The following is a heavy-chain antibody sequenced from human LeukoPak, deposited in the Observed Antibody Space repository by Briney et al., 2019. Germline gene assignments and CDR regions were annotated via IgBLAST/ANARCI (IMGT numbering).Heavy chain of an antibody. CDR1: GYTFTSYG. J-gene: IGHJ3*02. CDR3: ASTLTSRPPYAFDI. CDR2: ISAYNGNT. Sequence: ASVKVSCKASGYTFTSYGISWVRQAPGQGLEWRGWISAYNGNTDYAQKLQGRVTMTTDTSTSTAYMELRSLRSDDTAVYYCASTLTSRPPYAFDIWGQGTMVTVSS. V-gene: IGHV1-18*01.